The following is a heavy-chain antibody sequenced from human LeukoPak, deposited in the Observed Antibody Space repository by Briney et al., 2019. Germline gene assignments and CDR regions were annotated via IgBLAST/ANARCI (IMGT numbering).Heavy chain of an antibody. J-gene: IGHJ4*02. Sequence: ASVKVSCKASGFTFASSAVQWVRQARGQRLEWIGWIVVGSGNTNYAQKFQERVTITRDMSTSTAYMELSSLRSEDTAVYYCAAEGSSGWYDYWGQGTLVTVSS. CDR3: AAEGSSGWYDY. CDR1: GFTFASSA. V-gene: IGHV1-58*01. D-gene: IGHD6-19*01. CDR2: IVVGSGNT.